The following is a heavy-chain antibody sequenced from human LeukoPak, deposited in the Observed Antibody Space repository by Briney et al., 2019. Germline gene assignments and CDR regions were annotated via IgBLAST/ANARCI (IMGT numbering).Heavy chain of an antibody. Sequence: GGSLRLSCAASGFTFSSYAMSWVRQAPGKGLEWVSAISGSGGSTYYADSVKGRFTISRDNSKNTLYLQMNNLRAEDTAVYYCAKAPAQLLRTCFDYWGQGTLVTVSS. D-gene: IGHD2-2*01. CDR2: ISGSGGST. CDR3: AKAPAQLLRTCFDY. CDR1: GFTFSSYA. V-gene: IGHV3-23*01. J-gene: IGHJ4*02.